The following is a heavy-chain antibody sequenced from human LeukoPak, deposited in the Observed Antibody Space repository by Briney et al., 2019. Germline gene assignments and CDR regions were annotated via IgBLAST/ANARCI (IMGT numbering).Heavy chain of an antibody. CDR3: ARGFYDYRSGTVLGRAEYFQT. CDR1: GAPISSTSYY. D-gene: IGHD3-3*01. CDR2: ISYSGTT. Sequence: SETLSLTCSVSGAPISSTSYYWGWIRRPPGKGLEWIGSISYSGTTFYSPSLESRVTISADTSKNQFSLKLSSVTATDTAVYYCARGFYDYRSGTVLGRAEYFQTWGQGTRVAVSS. V-gene: IGHV4-39*07. J-gene: IGHJ1*01.